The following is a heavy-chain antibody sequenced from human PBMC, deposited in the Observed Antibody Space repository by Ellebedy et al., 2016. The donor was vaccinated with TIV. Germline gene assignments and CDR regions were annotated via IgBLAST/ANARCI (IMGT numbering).Heavy chain of an antibody. CDR1: GGSLSDNY. CDR2: LYYTGST. J-gene: IGHJ3*01. D-gene: IGHD3-16*01. Sequence: SETLSLTYAVSGGSLSDNYWTWIRQPPGKGLEWIGYLYYTGSTNYNPSLKSRVTISVNTPRNQFSLKLSSVTAADTAVYYCVSSASMDAFDLWGQGTMVTVSS. V-gene: IGHV4-59*01. CDR3: VSSASMDAFDL.